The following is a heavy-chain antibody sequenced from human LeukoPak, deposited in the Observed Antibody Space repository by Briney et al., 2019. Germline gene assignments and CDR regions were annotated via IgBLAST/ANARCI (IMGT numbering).Heavy chain of an antibody. D-gene: IGHD7-27*01. CDR2: ITHSGGT. V-gene: IGHV4-59*01. CDR3: ARGRISNWGFEGTLFDA. Sequence: PSETLSLICTVSGGSLNSYYWSWIRQPPGKGLEWIGFITHSGGTDFDSSLGGRVTISVDTSKNQFSLRLTSMTAADTAVYFCARGRISNWGFEGTLFDAWGQGVLVTVSS. CDR1: GGSLNSYY. J-gene: IGHJ4*02.